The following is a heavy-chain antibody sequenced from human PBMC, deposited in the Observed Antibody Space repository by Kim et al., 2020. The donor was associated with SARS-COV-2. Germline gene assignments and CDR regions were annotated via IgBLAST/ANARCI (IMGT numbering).Heavy chain of an antibody. D-gene: IGHD6-13*01. CDR2: INHSGST. Sequence: SETLSLTCAVYGGSSSGYYWSWIRQPPGKGLEWIGEINHSGSTNYNPSLKSRVTISVDTSQNQSSLKLSSVTAADTAVYYCARGDYSSSWYGRRNWFDP. J-gene: IGHJ5*02. CDR3: ARGDYSSSWYGRRNWFDP. CDR1: GGSSSGYY. V-gene: IGHV4-34*01.